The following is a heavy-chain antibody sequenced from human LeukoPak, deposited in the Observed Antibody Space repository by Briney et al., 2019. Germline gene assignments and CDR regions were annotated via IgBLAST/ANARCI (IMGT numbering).Heavy chain of an antibody. D-gene: IGHD3-22*01. CDR2: INPNSGGT. V-gene: IGHV1-2*02. Sequence: ASVKVSCKASGYTFTGYYMHWARQAPGQGLEWMGWINPNSGGTNYAQKFQGRVTMTRDTSISTAYMELSRLRSDDTAVYYCARVTYDDYDSSLNWFDPWGQGTLVTVSS. CDR1: GYTFTGYY. CDR3: ARVTYDDYDSSLNWFDP. J-gene: IGHJ5*02.